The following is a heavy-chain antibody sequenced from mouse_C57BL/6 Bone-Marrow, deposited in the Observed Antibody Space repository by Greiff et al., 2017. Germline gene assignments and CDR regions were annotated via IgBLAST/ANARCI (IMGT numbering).Heavy chain of an antibody. J-gene: IGHJ4*01. V-gene: IGHV1-55*01. CDR3: ARYYYYGSSYAMDY. Sequence: QVQLKQPGAELVKPGASVKMSCKASGYTFTSYWITWVKQRPGQGLEWIGDIYPGSGSTNYNEKFKSKATLTVDTSSSTAYMQLSSLTSEDSAVYYWARYYYYGSSYAMDYWGQGTSVTVSS. CDR1: GYTFTSYW. D-gene: IGHD1-1*01. CDR2: IYPGSGST.